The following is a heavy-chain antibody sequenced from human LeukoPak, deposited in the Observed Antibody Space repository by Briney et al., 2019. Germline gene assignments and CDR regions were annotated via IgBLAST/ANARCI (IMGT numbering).Heavy chain of an antibody. CDR1: GFTFSSYA. CDR2: ISGSGGST. Sequence: GGSLRLSCAASGFTFSSYAMSWVRQAPGKGLEWVSAISGSGGSTYYADSVKGRFTISRDNPKNTLYLQMNSLRAEDTAVYYCAKRSGGYCSSTSCYPPYYMDVWGKGTTVTVSS. CDR3: AKRSGGYCSSTSCYPPYYMDV. V-gene: IGHV3-23*01. D-gene: IGHD2-2*01. J-gene: IGHJ6*03.